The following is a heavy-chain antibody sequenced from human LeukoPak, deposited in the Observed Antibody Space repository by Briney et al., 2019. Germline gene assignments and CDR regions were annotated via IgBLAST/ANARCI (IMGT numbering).Heavy chain of an antibody. CDR1: GGSFSGYY. CDR2: INHSGST. CDR3: ARVAARSFDY. D-gene: IGHD6-6*01. J-gene: IGHJ4*02. Sequence: SETLSLTCAVYGGSFSGYYWSWIRQPPGKGLEWIGEINHSGSTNYNPSLKSRVTISVDTSKNQFSLKLSSVTAADTAVYDCARVAARSFDYWGQGTLVTVSS. V-gene: IGHV4-34*01.